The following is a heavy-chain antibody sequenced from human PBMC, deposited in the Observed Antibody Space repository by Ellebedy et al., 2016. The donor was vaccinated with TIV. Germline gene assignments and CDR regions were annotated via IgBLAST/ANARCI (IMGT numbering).Heavy chain of an antibody. D-gene: IGHD1-26*01. J-gene: IGHJ4*02. CDR1: GGSISSGVYY. V-gene: IGHV4-31*01. CDR3: ARGLSGGLIDY. Sequence: MPSETLSLTCTVSGGSISSGVYYWTWIRQHPGKGLEWIGYIYYIGSTYYNPSLKSLVTISVDTSKNQFSLKLGSVTAADTAVYYCARGLSGGLIDYWGQGTLVTVSS. CDR2: IYYIGST.